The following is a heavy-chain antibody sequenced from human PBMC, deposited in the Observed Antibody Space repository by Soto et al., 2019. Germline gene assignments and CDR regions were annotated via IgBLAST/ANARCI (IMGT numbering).Heavy chain of an antibody. CDR1: GGSISSSNW. D-gene: IGHD3-9*01. CDR3: ARYFDWLLSKDAFDI. CDR2: IYHSGST. V-gene: IGHV4-4*02. Sequence: SETLSLTCAVSGGSISSSNWWSWVRQPPGKGLEWIGEIYHSGSTNYNPSLKSRVTISVDKSKNQFSLKLSSVTAADTAVYYCARYFDWLLSKDAFDIWGQGTMVT. J-gene: IGHJ3*02.